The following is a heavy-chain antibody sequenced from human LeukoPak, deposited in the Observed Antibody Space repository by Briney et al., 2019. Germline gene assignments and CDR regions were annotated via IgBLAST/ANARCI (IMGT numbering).Heavy chain of an antibody. CDR1: GYTFTGYY. CDR3: ARDRAYYDSSGSDY. CDR2: INPNSGGT. D-gene: IGHD3-22*01. Sequence: ASVKTSCKASGYTFTGYYMHWVRQAPGQGLEWMGWINPNSGGTNYAQKFQGRVTMTRDTSISTAYMELSRLRSDDTAVYYCARDRAYYDSSGSDYWGQGTLVTVSS. J-gene: IGHJ4*02. V-gene: IGHV1-2*02.